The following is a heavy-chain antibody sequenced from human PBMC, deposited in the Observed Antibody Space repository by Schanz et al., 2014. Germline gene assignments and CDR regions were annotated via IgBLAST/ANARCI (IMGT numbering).Heavy chain of an antibody. J-gene: IGHJ4*02. Sequence: QVQLVQSGAEVKKPGASVRVSCKASGYSFTTYDVNWVRQATGQGLEWMGWMNPTTGNRGYAQNFQGRVTMTRDTSLKSAYMEMTNLKLEEAGGYYGAIDDGDRPVGGQGTLXAVSS. D-gene: IGHD4-17*01. CDR1: GYSFTTYD. CDR2: MNPTTGNR. CDR3: AIDDGDRPV. V-gene: IGHV1-8*01.